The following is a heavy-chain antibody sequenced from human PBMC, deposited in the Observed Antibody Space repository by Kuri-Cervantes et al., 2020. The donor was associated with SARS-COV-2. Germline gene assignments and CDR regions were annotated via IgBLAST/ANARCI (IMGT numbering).Heavy chain of an antibody. Sequence: GGSLRLSCGVSGFTFSISWMTWVRQAPGKGLEWVANIKQDGSEKYYVDSVKGRFTISRDNVKNSLYLQMSSLRAEDTAVYYCARASGYDFWSGYNYYYYYMDVWGKGTTVTVSS. J-gene: IGHJ6*03. V-gene: IGHV3-7*01. CDR2: IKQDGSEK. CDR1: GFTFSISW. D-gene: IGHD3-3*01. CDR3: ARASGYDFWSGYNYYYYYMDV.